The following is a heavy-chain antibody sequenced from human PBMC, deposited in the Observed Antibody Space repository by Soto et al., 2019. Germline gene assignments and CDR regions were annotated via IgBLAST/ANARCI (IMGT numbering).Heavy chain of an antibody. CDR1: GGSISSSSYY. Sequence: PSETLSLTCTVSGGSISSSSYYWGWIRQPPGKGLEWIGSIYYSGSTYYNPSLKGRVTISVDTSKNQFSLKLSSVTAADTAVYYCARLNYYDSSGYYYARSTSFDYWGQGTRVTVSS. J-gene: IGHJ4*02. V-gene: IGHV4-39*01. D-gene: IGHD3-22*01. CDR2: IYYSGST. CDR3: ARLNYYDSSGYYYARSTSFDY.